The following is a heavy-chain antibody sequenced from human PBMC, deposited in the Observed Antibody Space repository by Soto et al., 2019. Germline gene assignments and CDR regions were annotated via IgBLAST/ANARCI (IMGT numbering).Heavy chain of an antibody. D-gene: IGHD3-9*01. CDR2: INPNSGGT. CDR3: ARLYYDILTGYPYFDY. V-gene: IGHV1-2*04. Sequence: ASVKVSCKASGYTFTGYYMHWVRQAPGQGLEWMGWINPNSGGTNYAQKFQGWVTMTRDTSISTAYMELSRLRSDDTAVYYCARLYYDILTGYPYFDYWGQGTLVTVSS. J-gene: IGHJ4*02. CDR1: GYTFTGYY.